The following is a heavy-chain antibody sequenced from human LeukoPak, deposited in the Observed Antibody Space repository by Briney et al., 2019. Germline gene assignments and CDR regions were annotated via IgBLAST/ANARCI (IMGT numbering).Heavy chain of an antibody. Sequence: PGGSLRLSCAASGFTVSSNYMSWVRQAPGKGLEWASVIYSGGSTYYADSVKGRFTISRDNSKNTLYLQMNSLRAEDTAVYYCAGVDSSSWYAHFDYWGQGTLVTVSS. CDR3: AGVDSSSWYAHFDY. CDR2: IYSGGST. D-gene: IGHD6-13*01. V-gene: IGHV3-66*02. J-gene: IGHJ4*02. CDR1: GFTVSSNY.